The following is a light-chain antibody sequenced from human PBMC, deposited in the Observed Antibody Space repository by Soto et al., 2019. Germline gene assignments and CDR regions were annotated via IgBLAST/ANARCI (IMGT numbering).Light chain of an antibody. Sequence: DIEMTQSPSSLSASVGDRLTITFRASQSISRHLNWYQQKPGKAPKLLIYKASSLESGVPSRFSGSGSGTEFTLTISSLQPDDFATYYCQQYNNYSWTFGQGTKVDI. V-gene: IGKV1-5*03. CDR1: QSISRH. CDR3: QQYNNYSWT. J-gene: IGKJ1*01. CDR2: KAS.